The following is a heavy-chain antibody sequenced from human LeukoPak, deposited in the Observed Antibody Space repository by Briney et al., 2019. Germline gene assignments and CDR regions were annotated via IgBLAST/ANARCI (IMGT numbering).Heavy chain of an antibody. Sequence: ASVKVSCKASGYTFTSYDINWVRQATGQGLEWMGWMNPNSGNTGYAQKFQGRVTMTRNTSISTAYMELSSLRSEDTAVYYCARGHPDPGGGDYWGQGTLVTVSS. D-gene: IGHD3-16*01. J-gene: IGHJ4*02. CDR3: ARGHPDPGGGDY. CDR1: GYTFTSYD. V-gene: IGHV1-8*01. CDR2: MNPNSGNT.